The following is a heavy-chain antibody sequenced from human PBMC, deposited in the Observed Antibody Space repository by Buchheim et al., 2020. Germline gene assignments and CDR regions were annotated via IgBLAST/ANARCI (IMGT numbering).Heavy chain of an antibody. D-gene: IGHD6-13*01. V-gene: IGHV4-34*01. CDR3: ARPLTGGYSSSWYT. J-gene: IGHJ5*02. CDR2: INHSGST. CDR1: GGSFSGYY. Sequence: QVQLQQWGAGLLKPSETLSLTCAVYGGSFSGYYWSWIRQPPGKGLEWIGEINHSGSTNYNPSLKSRVTISVDTSKNQFSLKLSPVTAADTAVYYCARPLTGGYSSSWYTWGQGTL.